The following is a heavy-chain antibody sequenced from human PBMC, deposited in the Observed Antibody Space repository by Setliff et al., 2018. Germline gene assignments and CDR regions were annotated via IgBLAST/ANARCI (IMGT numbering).Heavy chain of an antibody. J-gene: IGHJ4*02. CDR2: INPSGGST. CDR3: ARDLRGSGNYYEVADY. CDR1: GYTFINFH. D-gene: IGHD1-26*01. Sequence: ASVKVSCKSSGYTFINFHLHWVRQAPGQGLEWMGIINPSGGSTNFAQNFQGRLTMTRDTSTSTVYMELSSLRSEDTAVYYCARDLRGSGNYYEVADYWGQGTLVTVSS. V-gene: IGHV1-46*01.